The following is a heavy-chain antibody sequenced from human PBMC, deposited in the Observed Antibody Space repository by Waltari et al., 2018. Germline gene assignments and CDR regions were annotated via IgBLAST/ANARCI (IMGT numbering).Heavy chain of an antibody. V-gene: IGHV4-34*01. D-gene: IGHD2-15*01. CDR3: ARGGPDCSGGSCYYDY. CDR1: GGSFSGYY. CDR2: INHSGSN. Sequence: QVQLQQWGAGLLKPSETLSLTCAVYGGSFSGYYWSWIRQPPGKGLEWIGEINHSGSNNYNPSLKSLVTTLVDTSKNQFSLKLSSVTAADTAVYYCARGGPDCSGGSCYYDYWGQGTLVTVSS. J-gene: IGHJ4*02.